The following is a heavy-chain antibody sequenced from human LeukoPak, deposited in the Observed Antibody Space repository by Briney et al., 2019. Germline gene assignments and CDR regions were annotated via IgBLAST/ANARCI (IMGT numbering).Heavy chain of an antibody. D-gene: IGHD3-3*01. V-gene: IGHV4-59*08. CDR3: ARVTDDSWSGYPHFDY. CDR2: IYYSGST. J-gene: IGHJ4*02. CDR1: GGSISGYY. Sequence: SETLSLTCTVSGGSISGYYWSWIRQPPGKGLEYIGYIYYSGSTNYSPSLKSRVTISVDTSKNQFSLKLSSVTAADTAVYYCARVTDDSWSGYPHFDYWGQGTLVTVSS.